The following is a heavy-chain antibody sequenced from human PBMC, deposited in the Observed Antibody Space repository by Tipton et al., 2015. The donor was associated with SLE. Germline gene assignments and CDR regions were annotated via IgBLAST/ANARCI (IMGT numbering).Heavy chain of an antibody. CDR2: IIPFFGTA. V-gene: IGHV1-69*05. Sequence: QLVQSVAEVKKPGSSVKVSCKASGGTFYSYAISWVRQAPGQGLEWMGGIIPFFGTAQYAQKFQGRVTITTDESTSTAYMELSSLRSEDTAVYYCARAGAYSYGYFDYWGQGTLVTVSS. D-gene: IGHD5-18*01. CDR1: GGTFYSYA. J-gene: IGHJ4*02. CDR3: ARAGAYSYGYFDY.